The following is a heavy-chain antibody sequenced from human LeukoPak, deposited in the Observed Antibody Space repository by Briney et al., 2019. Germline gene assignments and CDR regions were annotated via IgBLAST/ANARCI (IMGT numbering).Heavy chain of an antibody. D-gene: IGHD2-2*02. Sequence: GGSLRLSCAASGFTFSSYAMDWVRQAPGKGLEWVSSISASGGKTPYTDSVRGRFTISRDNSKNTLYLQMNSLRAEDTAVYYCARGRYCSSTSCYTWVYYYYYGMDVWGQGTTVTVSS. CDR1: GFTFSSYA. CDR2: ISASGGKT. V-gene: IGHV3-23*01. J-gene: IGHJ6*02. CDR3: ARGRYCSSTSCYTWVYYYYYGMDV.